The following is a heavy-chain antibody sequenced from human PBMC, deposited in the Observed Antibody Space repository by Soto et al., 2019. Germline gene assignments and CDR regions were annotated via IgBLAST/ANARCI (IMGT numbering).Heavy chain of an antibody. J-gene: IGHJ1*01. Sequence: GGSLRLSCAASGFTFSSYWMHWVRQAPGKGLVWVSRINSDGSSTSYADSVKGRFTISRDNAKNTLYLQMNSLRAEDTAVYYCATGILLLDAGRKVFQQWGQGTLVTVSS. V-gene: IGHV3-74*01. CDR2: INSDGSST. CDR1: GFTFSSYW. CDR3: ATGILLLDAGRKVFQQ. D-gene: IGHD3-22*01.